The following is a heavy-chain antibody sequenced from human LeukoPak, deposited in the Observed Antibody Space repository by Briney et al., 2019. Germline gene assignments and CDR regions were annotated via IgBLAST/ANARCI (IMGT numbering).Heavy chain of an antibody. CDR2: IIPIFGTA. J-gene: IGHJ6*03. CDR1: GGTFSSYA. Sequence: ASVKVSCKASGGTFSSYAISWVRQAPGQGLEWMGGIIPIFGTANYAQKFQGRVTITADKSTSTAYMELSSLRSEDTAVYYCARGTQLWAYMDVWGKGTTVTISS. CDR3: ARGTQLWAYMDV. D-gene: IGHD5-18*01. V-gene: IGHV1-69*06.